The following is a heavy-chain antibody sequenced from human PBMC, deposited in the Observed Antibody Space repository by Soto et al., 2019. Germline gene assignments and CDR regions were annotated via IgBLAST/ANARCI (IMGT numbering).Heavy chain of an antibody. J-gene: IGHJ6*02. CDR1: GGSVSSGSYY. Sequence: SETLSLTCTVSGGSVSSGSYYWSWIRQPPGKGLEWIGYIYYSGSTNYNPSLKSRVTISVDTSKNQFSLKLSSVTAADTAVYYCARVAVTGGYYYGMDVWGQGTTVTVSS. CDR3: ARVAVTGGYYYGMDV. CDR2: IYYSGST. V-gene: IGHV4-61*01. D-gene: IGHD2-21*01.